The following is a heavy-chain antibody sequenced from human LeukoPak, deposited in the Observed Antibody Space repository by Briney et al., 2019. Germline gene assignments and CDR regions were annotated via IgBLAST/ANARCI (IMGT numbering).Heavy chain of an antibody. CDR3: ARGIESYGDYGY. J-gene: IGHJ4*02. D-gene: IGHD4-17*01. V-gene: IGHV4-59*01. CDR1: GGSISGSY. CDR2: MYNSWST. Sequence: SETLSLTCTVSGGSISGSYWSWVRQPPRKGLEWNSYMYNSWSTNYNPSLKSRVTISTDTSKNQFSLKLSSLTPADTAIYYCARGIESYGDYGYWGQGILVTVSS.